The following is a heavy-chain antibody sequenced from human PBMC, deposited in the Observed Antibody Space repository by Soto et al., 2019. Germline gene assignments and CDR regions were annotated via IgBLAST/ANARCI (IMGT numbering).Heavy chain of an antibody. D-gene: IGHD2-21*02. J-gene: IGHJ6*02. CDR1: GGSISSYC. Sequence: PLEILSLTCTVSGGSISSYCWSWIRQPPGKGLEWIGYMYNTGSTVYNPSLKSRVTISVDTSKNQFSLKLNAVTAADTAVYYCARDLWGYCGTDCYPLDVWGQGTTVTVSS. CDR3: ARDLWGYCGTDCYPLDV. CDR2: MYNTGST. V-gene: IGHV4-59*01.